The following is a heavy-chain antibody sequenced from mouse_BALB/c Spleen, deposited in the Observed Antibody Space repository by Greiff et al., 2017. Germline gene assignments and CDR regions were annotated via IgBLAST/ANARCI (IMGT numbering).Heavy chain of an antibody. V-gene: IGHV5-12-2*01. Sequence: EVKLEESGGGLVQPGGSLKLSCAASGFTFSSYTMSWVRQTPEKRLEWVAYISNGGGSTYYPDTVKGRFTISRDNAKNTLYLQMSSLKSEDTAMYYCARDPGGNYVGFAYWGQGTLVTVSA. CDR2: ISNGGGST. J-gene: IGHJ3*01. CDR3: ARDPGGNYVGFAY. D-gene: IGHD2-1*01. CDR1: GFTFSSYT.